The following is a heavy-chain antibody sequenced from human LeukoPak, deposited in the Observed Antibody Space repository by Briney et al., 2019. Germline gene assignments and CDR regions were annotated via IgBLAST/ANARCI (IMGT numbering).Heavy chain of an antibody. Sequence: GESLKISCQGSGYSFTSYWIGWVRQMPGKGLEWMGIIYPGDSDTRYSPSFQGQVTISADKSISTAYLQWSSLKASDTAMYYCARYSTYDYYYFDYWGQGTLVTVSS. CDR1: GYSFTSYW. J-gene: IGHJ4*02. D-gene: IGHD4-11*01. V-gene: IGHV5-51*01. CDR3: ARYSTYDYYYFDY. CDR2: IYPGDSDT.